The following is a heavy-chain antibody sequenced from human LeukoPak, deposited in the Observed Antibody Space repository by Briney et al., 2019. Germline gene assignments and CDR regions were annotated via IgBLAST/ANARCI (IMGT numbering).Heavy chain of an antibody. Sequence: GESLKISCKGPGYSFTSYWIGWVRQMPGKGLGWMGIIYPGDSDTRYSPSFQGQVTLAAVKSISTAYLQRSGQKASDTSIYYCARRGYCSGGSCYFDAFDIWGQGTMVTVSS. D-gene: IGHD2-15*01. CDR1: GYSFTSYW. V-gene: IGHV5-51*01. J-gene: IGHJ3*02. CDR3: ARRGYCSGGSCYFDAFDI. CDR2: IYPGDSDT.